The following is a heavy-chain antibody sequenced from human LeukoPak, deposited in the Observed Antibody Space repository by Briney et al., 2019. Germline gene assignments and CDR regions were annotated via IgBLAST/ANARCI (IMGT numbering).Heavy chain of an antibody. CDR1: GFTFSSYE. CDR3: ARVRYSRYFDY. D-gene: IGHD4-11*01. V-gene: IGHV3-48*03. J-gene: IGHJ4*02. Sequence: PGGSLTLSCAASGFTFSSYEVNWVRQAPGKGLEWVSYISSSGSTIYYADSVEGRFTISRDNAENSLYLQMNSLRAENTAVDYCARVRYSRYFDYWGEGTLVTVSS. CDR2: ISSSGSTI.